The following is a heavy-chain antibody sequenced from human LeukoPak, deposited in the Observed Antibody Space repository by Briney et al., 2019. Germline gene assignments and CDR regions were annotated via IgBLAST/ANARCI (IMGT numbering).Heavy chain of an antibody. V-gene: IGHV1-8*03. CDR1: GYTFTSYE. J-gene: IGHJ3*01. CDR2: MNPNSGNT. D-gene: IGHD3-22*01. Sequence: ASVKVSCKASGYTFTSYEINWVRQATGQGLEWMGWMNPNSGNTGYAQKFQGRVTITRNTSISTAYMELSSLRSEDTAVYYCARGKGSDSSGYYISEDAFWDAWGQGTMVTVSS. CDR3: ARGKGSDSSGYYISEDAFWDA.